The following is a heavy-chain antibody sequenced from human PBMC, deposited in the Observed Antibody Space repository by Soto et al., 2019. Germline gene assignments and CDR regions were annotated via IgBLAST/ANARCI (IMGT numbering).Heavy chain of an antibody. J-gene: IGHJ3*01. V-gene: IGHV4-31*03. Sequence: QVQLQESGPGLVKPSQTLSLTCSVSGGFINRGGYYWSWIRQQPGKGLEWIGYIYYNGNPYYNPSLKSRVNVSIDTSRNQFSLKLTSVTAADTAVYYCAREAPAASDAFDVWGQGTMVTVSS. CDR2: IYYNGNP. CDR1: GGFINRGGYY. D-gene: IGHD2-2*01. CDR3: AREAPAASDAFDV.